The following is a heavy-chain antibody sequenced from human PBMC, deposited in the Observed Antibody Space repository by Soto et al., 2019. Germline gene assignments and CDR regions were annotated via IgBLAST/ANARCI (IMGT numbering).Heavy chain of an antibody. CDR1: GYTFTSYY. J-gene: IGHJ6*02. CDR3: ARVGDDSSGYRYGMDV. Sequence: ASVKVACKASGYTFTSYYRHWVRQAPGQGLEWMGIINPSGGSTSYAQKFQGRVTMTRDTSTSTVYMELSSLRSEDTAVYYCARVGDDSSGYRYGMDVWGQGTTVTVSS. V-gene: IGHV1-46*01. D-gene: IGHD3-22*01. CDR2: INPSGGST.